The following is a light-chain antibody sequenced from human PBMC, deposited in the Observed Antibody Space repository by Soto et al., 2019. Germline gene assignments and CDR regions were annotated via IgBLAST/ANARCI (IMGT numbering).Light chain of an antibody. CDR3: QQHGSSPIT. CDR2: GAS. CDR1: QSVSSSY. Sequence: EIVLTQSPGTLSLSPGERATLSCRASQSVSSSYLAWYQQKPGQAPRLLIYGASSRATGIPEIFSGSGSGTDFTLTISGLEPEDFAVYYCQQHGSSPITFGQGTRLEIK. V-gene: IGKV3-20*01. J-gene: IGKJ5*01.